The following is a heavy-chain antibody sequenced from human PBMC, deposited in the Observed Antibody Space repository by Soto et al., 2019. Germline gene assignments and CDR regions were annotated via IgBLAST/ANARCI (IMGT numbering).Heavy chain of an antibody. Sequence: EVQLVESGGGLVQPGRSLRLSCAASGFTFDDNAMHWVRQSPGKGLEWVSGISWNSGTIAYADSVKGRFTISRDNAKNPPFLQMNSLRAEDTALYYCARDMYFITAAGGGIDDWGQGTLVTVSS. J-gene: IGHJ4*02. D-gene: IGHD6-25*01. CDR2: ISWNSGTI. V-gene: IGHV3-9*01. CDR1: GFTFDDNA. CDR3: ARDMYFITAAGGGIDD.